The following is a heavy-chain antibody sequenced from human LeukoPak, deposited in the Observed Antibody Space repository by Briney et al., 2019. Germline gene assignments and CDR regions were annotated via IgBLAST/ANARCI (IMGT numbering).Heavy chain of an antibody. CDR2: ISAYNGNT. CDR3: ARVAPLIVANWFDP. J-gene: IGHJ5*02. D-gene: IGHD3-22*01. Sequence: GASVKVSCKASGYTFTSYGISWVRQAPGQGRAWMGWISAYNGNTNYAQKLQGRVTITTDTSTSTAYMELRSLRSDDTAVYYCARVAPLIVANWFDPWGQGTLVTVSS. CDR1: GYTFTSYG. V-gene: IGHV1-18*01.